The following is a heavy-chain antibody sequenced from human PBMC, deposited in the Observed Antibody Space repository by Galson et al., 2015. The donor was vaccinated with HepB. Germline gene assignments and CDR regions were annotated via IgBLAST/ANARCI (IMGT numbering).Heavy chain of an antibody. CDR2: ISYDGSNK. CDR3: ARDGVRQYTAYYFDY. D-gene: IGHD6-19*01. Sequence: SLRLSCAASGFTFSSYAMHWVRQAPGKGLEWVAVISYDGSNKYYADSVKGRFTISRDNSKNTLYLQMNSLRAEDTAVYYCARDGVRQYTAYYFDYWGQGTLVTVSS. V-gene: IGHV3-30-3*01. CDR1: GFTFSSYA. J-gene: IGHJ4*02.